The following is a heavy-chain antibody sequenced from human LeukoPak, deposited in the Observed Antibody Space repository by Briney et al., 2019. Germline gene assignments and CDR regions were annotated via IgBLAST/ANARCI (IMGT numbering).Heavy chain of an antibody. CDR3: ARRHGLGSYIDY. CDR2: IYYTGTT. CDR1: SGSISSSSYF. J-gene: IGHJ4*02. V-gene: IGHV4-39*01. D-gene: IGHD3-10*01. Sequence: PSETLSLTCTVSSGSISSSSYFWGCVRQPPGKGLEWIGTIYYTGTTFYNPSLKSRVTISVDTSKNQFSLKLTSVTAADTAVYYCARRHGLGSYIDYWGQGTLVTVSS.